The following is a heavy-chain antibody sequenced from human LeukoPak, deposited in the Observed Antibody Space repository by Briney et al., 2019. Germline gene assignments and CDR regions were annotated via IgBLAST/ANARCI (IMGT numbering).Heavy chain of an antibody. CDR2: INPDSGGA. CDR3: ARDMCSGGSCLGY. Sequence: ASVKVSCKASGYTFTGYYMHWVRQAPGQGLEWMGWINPDSGGANYGQKFQGRVTMTRDTSISTAYMELSRLRSDDTAVYYCARDMCSGGSCLGYWGQGTLVTVSS. CDR1: GYTFTGYY. V-gene: IGHV1-2*02. J-gene: IGHJ4*02. D-gene: IGHD2-15*01.